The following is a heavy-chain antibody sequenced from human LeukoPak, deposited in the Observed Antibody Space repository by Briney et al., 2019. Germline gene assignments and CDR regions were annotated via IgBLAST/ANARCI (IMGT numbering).Heavy chain of an antibody. V-gene: IGHV4-30-4*01. Sequence: SQTLSLTCTVSGGSISSGDYYWSWIRQPPGKGLEWIGYIYYSGSTYYNPSLKSRVTISVDTSKNQFSLKLSSVTAADTAVYYCARERENDYGDYGGLADAFDIWGQGTMVTVSS. D-gene: IGHD4-17*01. CDR3: ARERENDYGDYGGLADAFDI. CDR2: IYYSGST. J-gene: IGHJ3*02. CDR1: GGSISSGDYY.